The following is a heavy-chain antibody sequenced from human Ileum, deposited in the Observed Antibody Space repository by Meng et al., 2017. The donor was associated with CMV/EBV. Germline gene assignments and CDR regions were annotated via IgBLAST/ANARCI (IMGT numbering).Heavy chain of an antibody. CDR2: FHHSGSS. V-gene: IGHV4-4*02. Sequence: LTCAVPGASLRRHNWWWWVRQPPGKGLEWIGEFHHSGSSNYNPSFKSRVTISADKSKNHFSLHLTSVTAADTAVYYCARADSYVSDSWGQGTLVTVSS. J-gene: IGHJ5*01. D-gene: IGHD3-10*02. CDR3: ARADSYVSDS. CDR1: GASLRRHNW.